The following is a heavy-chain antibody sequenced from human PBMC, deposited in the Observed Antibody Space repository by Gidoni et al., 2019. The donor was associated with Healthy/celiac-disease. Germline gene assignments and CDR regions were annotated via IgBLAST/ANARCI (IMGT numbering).Heavy chain of an antibody. J-gene: IGHJ4*02. V-gene: IGHV3-11*01. CDR3: ARDRSVVVTAIRDQFDY. Sequence: QVQLVASGGGLVKPGGPLRLSCSASGFTFSHYYMGWIRQAPGKGLEGVSYISSSGSTRNYADSGKGRFTSSRDNAKNSLYQQMNSLRAEDTAVYYCARDRSVVVTAIRDQFDYWGQGTLVTVSS. CDR1: GFTFSHYY. CDR2: ISSSGSTR. D-gene: IGHD2-21*02.